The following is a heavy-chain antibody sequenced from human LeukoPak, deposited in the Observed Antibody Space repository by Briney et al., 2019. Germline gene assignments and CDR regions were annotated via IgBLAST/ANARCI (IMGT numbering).Heavy chain of an antibody. J-gene: IGHJ4*02. V-gene: IGHV1-24*01. CDR2: FDPEDGET. CDR1: GCTLTELS. Sequence: ASVKVSCKVSGCTLTELSMHWVRQAPGKGLEWMGGFDPEDGETIYAQKFQGRVTMTEDTSTDTAYMELSSLRSEDTAVYYCATSSDLYRYYFDYWGQGTLVTVSS. CDR3: ATSSDLYRYYFDY. D-gene: IGHD2-8*01.